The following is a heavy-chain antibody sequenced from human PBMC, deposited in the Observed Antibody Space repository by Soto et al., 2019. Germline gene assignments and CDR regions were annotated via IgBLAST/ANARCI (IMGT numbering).Heavy chain of an antibody. CDR2: IYYSGST. CDR1: GGSIRSYY. D-gene: IGHD7-27*01. J-gene: IGHJ4*02. V-gene: IGHV4-59*01. Sequence: QVQLQESGPGLVKPSETLSLTCTVSGGSIRSYYWSWIRQPPGKGLEWIGYIYYSGSTNYNPSLKRRVTISVDTSKNQFSLKLSSVTAADTAVYYCARRWGTYFDYWGQGTLVTVSS. CDR3: ARRWGTYFDY.